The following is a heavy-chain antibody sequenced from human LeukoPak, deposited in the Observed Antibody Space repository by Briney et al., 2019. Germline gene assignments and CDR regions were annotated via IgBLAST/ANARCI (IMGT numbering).Heavy chain of an antibody. CDR2: IYHSGST. J-gene: IGHJ4*02. V-gene: IGHV4-38-2*02. D-gene: IGHD3-10*01. Sequence: SETLSLTCTVSGYSISSGYYWGWIRQPPGKGLEWIGSIYHSGSTYYNPSPRSRVTISVDTSKNQFSLKLSSVTAADTAVYYCARGELWFGEPHFDYWGQGTLVTVSS. CDR1: GYSISSGYY. CDR3: ARGELWFGEPHFDY.